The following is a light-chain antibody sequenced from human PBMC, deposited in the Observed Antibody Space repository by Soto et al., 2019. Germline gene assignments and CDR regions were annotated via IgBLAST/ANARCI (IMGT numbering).Light chain of an antibody. Sequence: QSALTQPPSASGSPGQSVTITCSGTEREIGFANYVSWYQKYPDEAPKLLIYEVFKRPSEIPGRFSASKSGNTAALIVSGLQPEDEAEYFCSSFADGFNVVFGGGTKLTVL. J-gene: IGLJ2*01. V-gene: IGLV2-8*01. CDR1: EREIGFANY. CDR3: SSFADGFNVV. CDR2: EVF.